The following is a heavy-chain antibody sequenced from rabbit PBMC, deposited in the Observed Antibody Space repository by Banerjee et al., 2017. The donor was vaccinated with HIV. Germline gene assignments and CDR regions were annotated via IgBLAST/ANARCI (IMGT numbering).Heavy chain of an antibody. Sequence: QSLEESGGDLVKPGASLTLTCTASGFSFSSGYFMCWVRQAPGKGLEWIACIGVGSGNTYYASWAKGRFTISKTSSTTVTLQMTSLTGADTATYFCAREDYDSGDWGDMNLWGPGTLVTVS. CDR3: AREDYDSGDWGDMNL. CDR1: GFSFSSGYF. D-gene: IGHD4-1*01. V-gene: IGHV1S40*01. J-gene: IGHJ4*01. CDR2: IGVGSGNT.